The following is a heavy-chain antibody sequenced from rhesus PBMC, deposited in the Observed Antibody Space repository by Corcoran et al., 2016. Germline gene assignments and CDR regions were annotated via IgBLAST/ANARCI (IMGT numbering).Heavy chain of an antibody. J-gene: IGHJ4*01. Sequence: QVTLKESGPALVKPTQTLTLTCTFSGFSLSTSVMGVGWIRPPPGTTLEWLANIYWNDDKRYKTTQKSRHTISKDTSKNQVGLTMTNMDPVDTATYYCARAHYYNFWSGYYTGYFDYWGQGVLVTVSS. V-gene: IGHV2-1*01. D-gene: IGHD3-3*01. CDR2: IYWNDDK. CDR3: ARAHYYNFWSGYYTGYFDY. CDR1: GFSLSTSVMG.